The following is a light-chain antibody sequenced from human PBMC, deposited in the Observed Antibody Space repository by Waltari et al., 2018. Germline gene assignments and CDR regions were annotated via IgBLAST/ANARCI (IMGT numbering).Light chain of an antibody. CDR1: SSSVGGYNY. Sequence: ALTQPASVSGSPGQSITIPCTGTSSSVGGYNYVSRYQQHPGKAPKLMIYDVSNRPSGVSNRFSGSKSGNTASLTISGLQAEDEADYYCSSYISSSTLELFGGGTSLTVL. J-gene: IGLJ2*01. CDR3: SSYISSSTLEL. V-gene: IGLV2-14*03. CDR2: DVS.